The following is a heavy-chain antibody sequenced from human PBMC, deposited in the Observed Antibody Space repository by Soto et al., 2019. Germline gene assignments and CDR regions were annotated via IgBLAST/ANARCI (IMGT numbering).Heavy chain of an antibody. J-gene: IGHJ4*02. V-gene: IGHV3-48*02. CDR3: VREDILGARSFAC. D-gene: IGHD1-26*01. Sequence: PGGSLRLSCAASGFTFGGYSMNWVRQAPGKGLEWISYISSLSSPRYYAESVEGRFIISRDNAKNSLYLQMNSLRDEDTAVYFCVREDILGARSFACWGQGTLVTVSS. CDR2: ISSLSSPR. CDR1: GFTFGGYS.